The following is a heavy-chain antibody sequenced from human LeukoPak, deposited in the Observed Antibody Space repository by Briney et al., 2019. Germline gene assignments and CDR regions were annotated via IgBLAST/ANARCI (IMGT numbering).Heavy chain of an antibody. CDR2: ISATGDNT. V-gene: IGHV3-23*01. J-gene: IGHJ4*02. CDR3: ARVYVVAVSAQRGAFDY. Sequence: GGSLRLSCAASGFTFSSYSMSWVRQAPGRGPEWVSAISATGDNTYNADSVKGRFTISRDNAKNTVHLQMNSLTAEDTAVYFCARVYVVAVSAQRGAFDYWGQGVLVTVSS. D-gene: IGHD2-21*01. CDR1: GFTFSSYS.